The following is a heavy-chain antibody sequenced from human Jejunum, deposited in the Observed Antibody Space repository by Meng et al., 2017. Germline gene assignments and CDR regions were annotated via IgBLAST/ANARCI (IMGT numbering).Heavy chain of an antibody. CDR2: INTKTGNP. V-gene: IGHV7-4-1*02. Sequence: GHRVQSGSVLKKPGAPVKVSCMASAYTFTNYDINWVRQAPGQGLEWMGWINTKTGNPMYAQGFTGRFVFSLDTSVSTAHLHISTLTPEDTAVYYCATSGGGFDYWGQGTLVTVSS. CDR3: ATSGGGFDY. J-gene: IGHJ4*02. CDR1: AYTFTNYD. D-gene: IGHD1-26*01.